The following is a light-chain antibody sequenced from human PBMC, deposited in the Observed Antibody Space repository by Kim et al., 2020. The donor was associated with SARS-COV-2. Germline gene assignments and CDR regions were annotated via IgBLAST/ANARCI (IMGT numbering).Light chain of an antibody. J-gene: IGLJ3*02. Sequence: NFMLTQPHSVSESPGKTVTISCTRSSGSIASNYVQWYQQRPGSAPTTVIYEDNQRPSGVPDRFSGSIDSSSNSASLTISGLKTEDEADYYCQSYDSSPPIWVFGGGTQLTVL. V-gene: IGLV6-57*04. CDR2: EDN. CDR3: QSYDSSPPIWV. CDR1: SGSIASNY.